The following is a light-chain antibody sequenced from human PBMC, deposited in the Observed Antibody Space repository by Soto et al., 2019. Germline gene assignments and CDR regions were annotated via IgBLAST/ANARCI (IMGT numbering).Light chain of an antibody. CDR2: GAT. Sequence: EIVLTQSPGTLSLSPGERATISCRASQTISSSELAWYQNKPGQATRLLFFGATGRAPDIPVRFSVSGSGTDFTFTISRRGLEDFAVYYCQVSANSPPKYTFGQGTKLEI. J-gene: IGKJ2*01. V-gene: IGKV3-20*01. CDR3: QVSANSPPKYT. CDR1: QTISSSE.